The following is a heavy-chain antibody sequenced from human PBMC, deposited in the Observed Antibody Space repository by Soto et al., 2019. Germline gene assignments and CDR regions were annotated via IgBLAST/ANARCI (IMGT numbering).Heavy chain of an antibody. V-gene: IGHV1-69*06. CDR2: SIPICGTA. D-gene: IGHD3-16*01. CDR1: DGTFSSYA. CDR3: ARLYGDGTPWFYY. J-gene: IGHJ4*02. Sequence: SVMVSCQASDGTFSSYALRWVQQAPGRGLEGMGASIPICGTANYAQEFQGRVTTTPDKSTRTAYMKLSSLRAEDTAVDYCARLYGDGTPWFYYCGQGTLVTGSA.